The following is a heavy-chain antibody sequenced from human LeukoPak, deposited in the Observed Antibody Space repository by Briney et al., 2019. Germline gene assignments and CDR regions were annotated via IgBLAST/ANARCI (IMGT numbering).Heavy chain of an antibody. J-gene: IGHJ4*02. CDR3: ARGPSGYHNT. CDR1: EFSVGSNY. Sequence: GGSLRLSCAASEFSVGSNYMTWVRQAPGKGLEWVSGINWNGGSTGYADSVKGRFTISRDNAKNSLYLQMNSLRAEDTALYYCARGPSGYHNTGGQGTLVTVSS. D-gene: IGHD5-12*01. V-gene: IGHV3-20*04. CDR2: INWNGGST.